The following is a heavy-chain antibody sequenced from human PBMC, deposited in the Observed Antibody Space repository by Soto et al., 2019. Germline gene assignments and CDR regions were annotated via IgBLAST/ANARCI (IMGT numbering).Heavy chain of an antibody. CDR2: ISAYNGNT. CDR1: GYTFTSYG. Sequence: QVQLVQSGAEVKKPGASVKVSCKASGYTFTSYGISWVRQALGQGLEWMGRISAYNGNTNYAQKLQGRVTMTTETSTSTAYMELRSLRSDDTAVYYCARDRGYNWNYGWFDPWGQGTLVTVSS. CDR3: ARDRGYNWNYGWFDP. V-gene: IGHV1-18*01. J-gene: IGHJ5*02. D-gene: IGHD1-7*01.